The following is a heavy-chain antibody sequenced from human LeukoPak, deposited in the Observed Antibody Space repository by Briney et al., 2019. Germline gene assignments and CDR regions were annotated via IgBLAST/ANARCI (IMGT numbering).Heavy chain of an antibody. CDR2: ISSSSSYI. J-gene: IGHJ6*03. CDR1: GFTFSSYS. Sequence: GGSLRLSCAASGFTFSSYSMNWVRQAPGEGLEWVSSISSSSSYIYYADSVKGRFTISRDNAKNSLYLQMNSLRAEDTAVYYCARDIFSGYSGCGTGPSMDVWGKGTTVTVSS. D-gene: IGHD5-12*01. V-gene: IGHV3-21*01. CDR3: ARDIFSGYSGCGTGPSMDV.